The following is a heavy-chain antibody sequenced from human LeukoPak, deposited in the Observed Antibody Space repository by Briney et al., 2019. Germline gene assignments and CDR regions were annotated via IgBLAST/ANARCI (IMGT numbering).Heavy chain of an antibody. Sequence: PSETLSLTCAVYGGSFSDYYWSWIRQPPGKGLEWIGEINHSGSTNYNSSLKSRVTISIDTSKNQFSLKLSSVTAADTAVYYCAREEALGSGSFDYWGQGTPVTVSS. D-gene: IGHD1-26*01. CDR3: AREEALGSGSFDY. V-gene: IGHV4-34*01. CDR2: INHSGST. J-gene: IGHJ4*02. CDR1: GGSFSDYY.